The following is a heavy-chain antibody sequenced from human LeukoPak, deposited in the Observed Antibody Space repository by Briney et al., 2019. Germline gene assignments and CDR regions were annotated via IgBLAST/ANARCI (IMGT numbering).Heavy chain of an antibody. Sequence: PGRSLLLSCAGSGFSFISYWMHWARQDAGEGLVGVARISSDGTNTIYADSVKGRFTISRDNAKNTLYLQLNSLRAEDTAVYYCAKTNSSWFAFDYWGQGTLVTVSS. V-gene: IGHV3-74*01. CDR2: ISSDGTNT. CDR1: GFSFISYW. CDR3: AKTNSSWFAFDY. D-gene: IGHD6-13*01. J-gene: IGHJ4*02.